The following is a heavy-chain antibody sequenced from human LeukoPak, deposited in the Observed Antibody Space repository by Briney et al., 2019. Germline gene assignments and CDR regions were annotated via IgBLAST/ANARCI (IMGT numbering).Heavy chain of an antibody. V-gene: IGHV3-11*01. CDR1: GFSFTDSY. CDR2: ITSSGATT. Sequence: GGSLRLSCSASGFSFTDSYMNWFRLSPEKGLEWIAYITSSGATTEYADSVKGRFTIPRVNAKNSLYLQMNSLRPDDTAVYYCARDPDYGDPYWGQGTLVTVSS. D-gene: IGHD4/OR15-4a*01. J-gene: IGHJ4*02. CDR3: ARDPDYGDPY.